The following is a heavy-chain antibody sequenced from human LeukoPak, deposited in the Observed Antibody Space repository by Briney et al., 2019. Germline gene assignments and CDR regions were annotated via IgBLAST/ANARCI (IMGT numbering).Heavy chain of an antibody. D-gene: IGHD3-10*01. CDR2: IYSDGRT. Sequence: GGSLILSCAASGFAVSSNYMSWVRQAPGKGLEWVSVIYSDGRTYYADSVKGRFTISRDISKNTLFLQMTSLRAEDTAVYYCAKLKGWYGEGYFDYWGQGTLVTVSS. V-gene: IGHV3-53*01. J-gene: IGHJ4*02. CDR3: AKLKGWYGEGYFDY. CDR1: GFAVSSNY.